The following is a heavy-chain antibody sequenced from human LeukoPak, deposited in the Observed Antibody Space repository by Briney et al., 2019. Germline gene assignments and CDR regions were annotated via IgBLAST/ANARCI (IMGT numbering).Heavy chain of an antibody. CDR3: AKGPEQWLVSYFDY. CDR2: ISGSGGST. J-gene: IGHJ4*02. D-gene: IGHD6-19*01. CDR1: GFTFSSYA. Sequence: PGGSLRLSCAASGFTFSSYAMSWVRQAPGKGLEWVSAISGSGGSTYYADSVKGRFTISRDNSKNTLYLQTNSLRAEDTAVYYCAKGPEQWLVSYFDYWGQGTLVTVSS. V-gene: IGHV3-23*01.